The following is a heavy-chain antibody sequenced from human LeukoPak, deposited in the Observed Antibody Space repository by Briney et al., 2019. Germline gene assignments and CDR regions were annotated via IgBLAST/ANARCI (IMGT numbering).Heavy chain of an antibody. V-gene: IGHV3-74*01. CDR1: GLSFSNYW. J-gene: IGHJ4*02. D-gene: IGHD3-16*01. Sequence: GGSLRLSCAVSGLSFSNYWMHWVRQAPGKGLVWVARANLHGTTVDYADSVKGRFTISRDNAKNTLFLQMNSLRAEDTAVYYCASAYTYVRLGDHWGQGTLVTVSS. CDR3: ASAYTYVRLGDH. CDR2: ANLHGTTV.